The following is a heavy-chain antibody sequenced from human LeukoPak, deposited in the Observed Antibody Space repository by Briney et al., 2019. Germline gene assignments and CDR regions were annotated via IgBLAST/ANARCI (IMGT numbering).Heavy chain of an antibody. CDR3: ARGPRYSGSYYFDY. D-gene: IGHD1-26*01. CDR2: IYYSGST. CDR1: GGSISSYY. Sequence: SETLSLTCTVSGGSISSYYWSWIRQPPGKGLEWIGYIYYSGSTNYNPSLKSRVTISVDTSKNQFSLKLSSVTAADTAVYYCARGPRYSGSYYFDYWGQGTLVTVSS. J-gene: IGHJ4*02. V-gene: IGHV4-59*08.